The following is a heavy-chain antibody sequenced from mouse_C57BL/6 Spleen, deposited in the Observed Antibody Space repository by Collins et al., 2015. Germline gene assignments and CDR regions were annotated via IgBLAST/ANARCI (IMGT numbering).Heavy chain of an antibody. CDR1: GYTFSSYW. D-gene: IGHD1-1*01. V-gene: IGHV1-9*01. Sequence: QVQLQQSGAELMKPGASVKISCKATGYTFSSYWIEWVKQRPGHGLEWIGEILPGSGSTNCNEKFKGKATFTADTSSNTAYMQLSSLTSEDSAVYYCARNYGSSPNWYFDVWGAGTTVTVSS. J-gene: IGHJ1*01. CDR3: ARNYGSSPNWYFDV. CDR2: ILPGSGST.